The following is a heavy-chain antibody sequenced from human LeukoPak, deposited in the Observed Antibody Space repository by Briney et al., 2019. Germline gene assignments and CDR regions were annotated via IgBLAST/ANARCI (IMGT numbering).Heavy chain of an antibody. CDR2: IYYSGST. Sequence: SETLSLTCTVSGGSISSGGYYWSWIRQHPGKGLEWIGYIYYSGSTYYNPSLKSRVTISVDTSKNQFSLKLSSVTAADTAVYYCARRGSGYITKWGQGTLVTVSS. CDR1: GGSISSGGYY. J-gene: IGHJ4*02. D-gene: IGHD5-12*01. CDR3: ARRGSGYITK. V-gene: IGHV4-31*03.